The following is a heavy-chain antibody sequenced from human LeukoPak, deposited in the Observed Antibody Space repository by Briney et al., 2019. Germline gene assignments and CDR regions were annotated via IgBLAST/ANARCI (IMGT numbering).Heavy chain of an antibody. CDR1: GYTFTNYW. V-gene: IGHV5-51*01. Sequence: GESLKISCKASGYTFTNYWIGWVRQMPGKGLEWMGIIYPGDSDTRYSPSFQGHVTISVDKSITTAYLLWSSLKASDTAMYYCAKVRIGGTYLFDYWGQGTLVSVSS. J-gene: IGHJ4*02. CDR2: IYPGDSDT. D-gene: IGHD2-15*01. CDR3: AKVRIGGTYLFDY.